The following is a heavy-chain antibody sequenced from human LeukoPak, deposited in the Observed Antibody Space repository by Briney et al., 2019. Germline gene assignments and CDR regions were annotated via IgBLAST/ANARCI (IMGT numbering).Heavy chain of an antibody. V-gene: IGHV1-8*01. CDR1: GYTFTSYD. CDR2: MNPNSGNT. Sequence: ASVKVSCKASGYTFTSYDINWVRQATGQGLEWMVWMNPNSGNTGYAQKFQGRVTMTRNTSISTAYMELSSLRSEDTAVYYCARGRGYSHGWVYWGQGTLVTVSS. CDR3: ARGRGYSHGWVY. D-gene: IGHD5-18*01. J-gene: IGHJ4*02.